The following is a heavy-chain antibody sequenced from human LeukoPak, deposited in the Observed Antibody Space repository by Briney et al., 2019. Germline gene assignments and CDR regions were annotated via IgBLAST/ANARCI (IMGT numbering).Heavy chain of an antibody. CDR3: ARDNYDSSTPYYFDY. CDR1: AFTFSDYY. D-gene: IGHD3-22*01. CDR2: ISSSGSTI. V-gene: IGHV3-11*04. J-gene: IGHJ4*02. Sequence: GGSLRLSCAASAFTFSDYYMSWIRQAPGKGLEWVSYISSSGSTIYYADSVKGRFTISRDNAKNSLYLQMNSLRAEDTAVYYCARDNYDSSTPYYFDYWGQGTLVTVSS.